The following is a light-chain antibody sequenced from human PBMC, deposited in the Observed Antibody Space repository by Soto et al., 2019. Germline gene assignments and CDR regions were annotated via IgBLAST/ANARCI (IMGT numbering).Light chain of an antibody. J-gene: IGKJ4*01. Sequence: DIVMTQSPESLAVSLGERATINCRSSQSVFYSSTNKNYLAWYQQKPGQPPKLLISWASTRESGVPDRFSGSGSGTDYTLTISRLQTEDVAVYYCQQYYDTPLSFGGGTKVEIK. CDR1: QSVFYSSTNKNY. V-gene: IGKV4-1*01. CDR3: QQYYDTPLS. CDR2: WAS.